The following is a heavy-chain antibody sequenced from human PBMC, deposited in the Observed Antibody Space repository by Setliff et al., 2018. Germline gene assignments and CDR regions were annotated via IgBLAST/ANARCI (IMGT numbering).Heavy chain of an antibody. V-gene: IGHV1-18*01. Sequence: GPSVKVSCKASGYTFSDYGITWVRQAPGQGLEWMGWISAYTGNAYYAHKLQDRVTMTTDTSTGTAYMELRSLTSDDTAVYYCARDYEISATGGPHGLDYWGQGALVTVSS. D-gene: IGHD2-8*02. CDR2: ISAYTGNA. CDR3: ARDYEISATGGPHGLDY. CDR1: GYTFSDYG. J-gene: IGHJ4*02.